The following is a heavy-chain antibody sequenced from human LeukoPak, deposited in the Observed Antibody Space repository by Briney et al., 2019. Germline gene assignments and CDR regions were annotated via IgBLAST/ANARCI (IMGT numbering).Heavy chain of an antibody. CDR3: ARGGIAVADKLGLHNFGGDY. D-gene: IGHD6-19*01. J-gene: IGHJ4*02. CDR2: IYSGGST. CDR1: GFTFNNYA. V-gene: IGHV3-66*02. Sequence: PGGSLRLSCAASGFTFNNYAMNWVRQAPGKGLEWVSVIYSGGSTYYADSVKGRFTISRDNSKNTLYLQMNSLRAEDTAVYYCARGGIAVADKLGLHNFGGDYWGQGTLVTVSS.